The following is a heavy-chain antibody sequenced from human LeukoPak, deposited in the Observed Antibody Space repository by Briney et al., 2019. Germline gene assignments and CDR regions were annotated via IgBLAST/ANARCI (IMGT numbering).Heavy chain of an antibody. D-gene: IGHD6-13*01. CDR1: GYSISSGYY. CDR2: IYTSGNT. V-gene: IGHV4-38-2*02. Sequence: SETLSLTCTVSGYSISSGYYWGWIRQPPGKGLEWIGSIYTSGNTNYNPSLKSRVTMSVDTSKNQFSLKLSSVTAADTAVYYCAREREDWGVGSSWYSPSHRWSLDYWGQGTLVTVSS. J-gene: IGHJ4*02. CDR3: AREREDWGVGSSWYSPSHRWSLDY.